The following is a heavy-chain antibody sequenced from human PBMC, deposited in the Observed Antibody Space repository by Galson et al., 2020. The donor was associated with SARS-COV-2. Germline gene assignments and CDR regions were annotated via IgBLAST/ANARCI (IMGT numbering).Heavy chain of an antibody. Sequence: SETLSLTCTVSGGSISSSSYYWGWIRQPPGKGLEWIGSIYYSGSTYYNPSLKSRVTISVDTSKNQFSLKLSSVTAADTAVYYCARGYGGKGVYYYYYYMDVWGKGTTVTVSS. J-gene: IGHJ6*03. D-gene: IGHD4-17*01. CDR3: ARGYGGKGVYYYYYYMDV. CDR2: IYYSGST. CDR1: GGSISSSSYY. V-gene: IGHV4-39*07.